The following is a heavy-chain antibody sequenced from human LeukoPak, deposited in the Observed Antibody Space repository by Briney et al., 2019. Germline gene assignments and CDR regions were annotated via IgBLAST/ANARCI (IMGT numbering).Heavy chain of an antibody. D-gene: IGHD3-9*01. J-gene: IGHJ4*02. CDR2: IIPLKGTS. V-gene: IGHV1-69*13. CDR3: ATYDVLTGFEY. Sequence: SVKVSCKASGGTLSDHVISWVRQAPGHGLGWMGGIIPLKGTSKLTQKLQDRATISADESTNTVYMEVRSLRSEDTALYYCATYDVLTGFEYWGQGTLVIVSS. CDR1: GGTLSDHV.